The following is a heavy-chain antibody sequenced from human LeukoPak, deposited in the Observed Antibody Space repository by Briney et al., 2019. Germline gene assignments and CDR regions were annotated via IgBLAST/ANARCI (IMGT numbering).Heavy chain of an antibody. CDR2: IKQDGSEK. Sequence: GGSLRLSCAASGFTFSSYWMSWVRQGPGKGLERVANIKQDGSEKYYVDSVKGRFTISRDNAKNSVYLQMNSLRAEDTAVYYCAELGITMIGGVWGKGTTVTISS. J-gene: IGHJ6*04. V-gene: IGHV3-7*01. CDR3: AELGITMIGGV. D-gene: IGHD3-10*02. CDR1: GFTFSSYW.